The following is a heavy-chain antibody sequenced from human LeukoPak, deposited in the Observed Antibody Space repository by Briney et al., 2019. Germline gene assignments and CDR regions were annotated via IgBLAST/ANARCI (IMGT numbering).Heavy chain of an antibody. Sequence: ASVKVSCKASGYTFTSYDINWVRQATGQGLEWMGWMNPNSGNTGYAQKFQGRVTMTRHTSISTAYMELSSLRSEDTAVYYCVAQGYNWNAYESLGYFDYWGQGTLVTVSS. V-gene: IGHV1-8*01. CDR3: VAQGYNWNAYESLGYFDY. CDR2: MNPNSGNT. J-gene: IGHJ4*02. D-gene: IGHD1-20*01. CDR1: GYTFTSYD.